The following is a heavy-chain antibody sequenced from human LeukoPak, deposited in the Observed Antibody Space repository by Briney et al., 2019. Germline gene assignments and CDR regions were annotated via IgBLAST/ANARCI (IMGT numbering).Heavy chain of an antibody. CDR2: ISAYSGNT. CDR1: GYTFTSYG. Sequence: GASVKVSCKASGYTFTSYGISWVRQAPGQGREGMGWISAYSGNTNYAQKLQGRVTITTDTSPSTAYMELRSLRSDDTAVYYCARDSGYSYGPYWGQGTLVTVSS. D-gene: IGHD5-18*01. J-gene: IGHJ4*02. CDR3: ARDSGYSYGPY. V-gene: IGHV1-18*01.